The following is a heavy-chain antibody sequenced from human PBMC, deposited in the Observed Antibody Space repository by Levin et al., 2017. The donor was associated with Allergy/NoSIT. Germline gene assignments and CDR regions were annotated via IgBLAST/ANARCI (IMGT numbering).Heavy chain of an antibody. V-gene: IGHV4-38-2*01. J-gene: IGHJ4*02. CDR1: GYSISSGYY. D-gene: IGHD2-2*01. CDR3: ATIGQLTPAVIAH. CDR2: IYHSGTT. Sequence: SETLSLTCAVSGYSISSGYYWGWIRQPPGKGLEWIGNIYHSGTTYYNPSLKSRVTISVDTSKNQFSLKLNSVTAADTAVYYCATIGQLTPAVIAHWGQGTLVTVSS.